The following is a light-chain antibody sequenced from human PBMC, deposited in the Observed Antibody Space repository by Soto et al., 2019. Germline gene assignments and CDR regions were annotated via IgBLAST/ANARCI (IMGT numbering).Light chain of an antibody. J-gene: IGKJ5*01. Sequence: DIQMTQSPSSLAASVGDRVTITCRASQSIRSYLNWYQQKPGKAPNLLIYTASNLQSGVPSRFSGSGSGTHVTLTISSLQPEDVGTYYCQQTDSFPITFGQGTRLEIK. V-gene: IGKV1-39*01. CDR2: TAS. CDR1: QSIRSY. CDR3: QQTDSFPIT.